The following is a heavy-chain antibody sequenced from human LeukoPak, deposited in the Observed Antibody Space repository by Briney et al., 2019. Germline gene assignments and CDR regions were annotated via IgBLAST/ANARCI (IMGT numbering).Heavy chain of an antibody. CDR2: INHSGST. CDR1: GGSFSGYY. V-gene: IGHV4-34*01. CDR3: ARAATEYQVVSRFDP. D-gene: IGHD2-2*01. J-gene: IGHJ5*02. Sequence: SETLSLTCAVYGGSFSGYYWSWIRQPPGKGLEWIGEINHSGSTNYNPSLKSRVTISVDTSKNQFSLKLSSVTAADTAVYYCARAATEYQVVSRFDPWGQGTLVTVSS.